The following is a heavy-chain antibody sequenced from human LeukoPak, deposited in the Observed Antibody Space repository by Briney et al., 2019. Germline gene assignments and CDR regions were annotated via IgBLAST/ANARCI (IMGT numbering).Heavy chain of an antibody. V-gene: IGHV1-2*06. CDR2: INPNSGGT. CDR3: ASLGATKVRYYYYGMDV. CDR1: GGTFSSYA. J-gene: IGHJ6*02. Sequence: ASVKVSCKASGGTFSSYAISWVRQAPGQGLEWMGRINPNSGGTNYAQKFQGRVTMTRDTSISTAYMELSRLRSDDTAVYYCASLGATKVRYYYYGMDVRGQGTTVTVSS. D-gene: IGHD1-26*01.